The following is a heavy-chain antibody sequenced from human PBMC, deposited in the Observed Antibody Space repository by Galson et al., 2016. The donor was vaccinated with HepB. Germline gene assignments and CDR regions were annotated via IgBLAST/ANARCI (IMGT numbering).Heavy chain of an antibody. Sequence: SLRLSCAASGFTFRDYGMTWVRQAPGMGLEWVGRVKSKNDGETTEYGAPVRGRFTISRDDSKNTLYLQMNFLQTEDTAVYLCTTAFGDYNHGDPDYFDYWGQGALVTVSS. D-gene: IGHD4-17*01. CDR3: TTAFGDYNHGDPDYFDY. V-gene: IGHV3-15*01. CDR2: VKSKNDGETT. J-gene: IGHJ4*02. CDR1: GFTFRDYG.